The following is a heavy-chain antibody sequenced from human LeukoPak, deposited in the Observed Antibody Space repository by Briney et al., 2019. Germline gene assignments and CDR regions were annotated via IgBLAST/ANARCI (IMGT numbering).Heavy chain of an antibody. CDR3: ARANYDILTGYYP. Sequence: SETLSLTCAVYGGSFSGYYWSWIRQPPGTGLEWIGEINHSGSTNYNPSLKSRVTISVDTSKNQFSLKLSSVTAADTAVYYCARANYDILTGYYPWGQGTLVTVSS. V-gene: IGHV4-34*01. CDR1: GGSFSGYY. J-gene: IGHJ5*02. D-gene: IGHD3-9*01. CDR2: INHSGST.